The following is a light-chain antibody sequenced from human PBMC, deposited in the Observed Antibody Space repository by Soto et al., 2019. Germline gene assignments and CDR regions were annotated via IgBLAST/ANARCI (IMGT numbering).Light chain of an antibody. J-gene: IGKJ3*01. CDR3: QQYGSSHLT. V-gene: IGKV3-20*01. CDR1: QSVSSY. CDR2: DAS. Sequence: EIVLTQSPATLSLSPGERATLSCRASQSVSSYLAWYQQKPGQAPRLLIYDASNRATGIPDRFSGSGSGTDFTLTISRLEPEDFAVYYCQQYGSSHLTFGPGTKVDIK.